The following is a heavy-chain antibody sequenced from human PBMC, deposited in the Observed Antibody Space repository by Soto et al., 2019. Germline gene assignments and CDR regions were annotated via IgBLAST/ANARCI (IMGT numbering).Heavy chain of an antibody. CDR1: GITFRSNW. Sequence: CLRLSCAACGITFRSNWMRLVRQAPGKGLVWVSRINSDGSSTSYADSVKGRFTISRDNAKNTLYLQMNSLSAEDTAVYYCARDVAAAGDYWGQGTLVTVSS. CDR3: ARDVAAAGDY. V-gene: IGHV3-74*01. J-gene: IGHJ4*02. CDR2: INSDGSST. D-gene: IGHD6-13*01.